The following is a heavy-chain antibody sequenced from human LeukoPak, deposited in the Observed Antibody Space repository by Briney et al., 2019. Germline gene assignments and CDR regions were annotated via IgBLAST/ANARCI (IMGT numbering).Heavy chain of an antibody. D-gene: IGHD6-13*01. J-gene: IGHJ6*02. V-gene: IGHV1-18*01. CDR1: GYTFTSYG. CDR2: ISAYSGNT. CDR3: ARDFEEQQLVLHYYGMDV. Sequence: GASVKVSCKASGYTFTSYGISWVRRAPGQGLEWMGWISAYSGNTNYAQKLQGRVTMTTDTSTSTAYMELRSLRSDDTAVYYCARDFEEQQLVLHYYGMDVWGQGTTVTVSS.